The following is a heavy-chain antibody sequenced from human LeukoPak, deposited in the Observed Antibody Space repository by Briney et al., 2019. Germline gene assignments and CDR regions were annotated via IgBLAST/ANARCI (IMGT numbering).Heavy chain of an antibody. CDR1: GFTVSSNY. J-gene: IGHJ3*02. D-gene: IGHD3-22*01. Sequence: PGGSLRLSCAVSGFTVSSNYMGWVRQAPGKGLEWVSVIYSGGSTYYADSVKGRFTISRDNSKNTLYLQMNSLRAEDTAVYYCARDIAPYYYDSSRNAFDIWGQGTMVTVSS. V-gene: IGHV3-53*01. CDR3: ARDIAPYYYDSSRNAFDI. CDR2: IYSGGST.